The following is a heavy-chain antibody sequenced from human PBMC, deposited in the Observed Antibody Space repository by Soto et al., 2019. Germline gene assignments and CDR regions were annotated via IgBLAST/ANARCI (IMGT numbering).Heavy chain of an antibody. CDR3: ATLFGAPNGENWFDP. CDR1: GYTFTSYG. D-gene: IGHD3-3*01. CDR2: ISAYNGNT. J-gene: IGHJ5*02. V-gene: IGHV1-18*04. Sequence: GXSVKVSCTASGYTFTSYGSIWVRQAPGQGLEWMGWISAYNGNTNYAQKLQGRVTMTTDTSTSTAYMELRSLRSDDTAVYYCATLFGAPNGENWFDPWGQGTLVTVSS.